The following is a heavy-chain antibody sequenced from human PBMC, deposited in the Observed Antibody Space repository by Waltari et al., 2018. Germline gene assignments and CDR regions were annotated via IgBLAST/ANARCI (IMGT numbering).Heavy chain of an antibody. J-gene: IGHJ6*02. V-gene: IGHV3-30*18. CDR1: GFTFSSYG. D-gene: IGHD6-6*01. CDR3: AKDHGSSSSPYYYYGMDV. CDR2: ISYDGSNK. Sequence: QVQLVESGGGVVQPGRSLRLSCAASGFTFSSYGMHWVRQAPGKGLEWVAVISYDGSNKYYADSVKGRFTISRDNSKNTLYLQMNSLRAEDTAVYYCAKDHGSSSSPYYYYGMDVWGQGTTVTVSS.